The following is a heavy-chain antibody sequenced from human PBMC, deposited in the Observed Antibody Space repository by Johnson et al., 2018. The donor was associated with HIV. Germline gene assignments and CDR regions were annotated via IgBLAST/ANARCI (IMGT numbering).Heavy chain of an antibody. J-gene: IGHJ3*01. CDR2: TRNKANSYTP. CDR3: TRVSLPPSYAFDF. Sequence: MQLVESGGGLVQPGGSLRLSCVASGFIFSDHYMDWVRQAPGKGLEWVGRTRNKANSYTPDYAAYVKGRFTISRDDSKNSLYLQMNSLKTEDTAVYYCTRVSLPPSYAFDFWGQGTMVTVSS. CDR1: GFIFSDHY. V-gene: IGHV3-72*01.